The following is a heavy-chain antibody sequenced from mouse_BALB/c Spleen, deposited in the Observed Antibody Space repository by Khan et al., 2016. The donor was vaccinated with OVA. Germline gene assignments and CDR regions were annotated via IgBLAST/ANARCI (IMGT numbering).Heavy chain of an antibody. CDR1: GYTFTDFT. CDR2: VSSYYGDA. V-gene: IGHV1S137*01. CDR3: GGGGGGDRFAY. J-gene: IGHJ3*01. Sequence: VQLQESGAELVRPGVSVKISCKGSGYTFTDFTIHWVKQSHAKSLEWIGVVSSYYGDATYNQKFKDKATMTVDKSSSTAYMELARLTSEDSAIYSGGGGGGGDRFAYWGQGTLVTVSA.